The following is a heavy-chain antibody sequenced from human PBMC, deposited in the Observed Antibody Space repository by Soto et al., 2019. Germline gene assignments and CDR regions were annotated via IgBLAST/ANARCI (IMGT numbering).Heavy chain of an antibody. V-gene: IGHV1-69*13. D-gene: IGHD2-15*01. CDR3: AIGPPSLLGDCSGGSCYNWYDP. Sequence: SVQVSCKASGGTFSSYAISWVRQAPGQGLEGMGGIIPIFGTANFAQKFQGRVTITADESTSPAYMELSRLRAEDTAVYYCAIGPPSLLGDCSGGSCYNWYDPWGQGTLVTVSS. J-gene: IGHJ5*02. CDR1: GGTFSSYA. CDR2: IIPIFGTA.